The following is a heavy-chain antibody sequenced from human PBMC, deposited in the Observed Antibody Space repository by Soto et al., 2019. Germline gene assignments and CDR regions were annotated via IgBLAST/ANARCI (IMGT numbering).Heavy chain of an antibody. J-gene: IGHJ4*02. Sequence: SVKVSCKASGYTFTSYGISWVRQAPGQGLEWMGRIIPILGIANYAQKFQGRVTITADKSTSTAYMELSSLRSEDTAVYYCALDPTLTPGYWGQGTLVTVSS. CDR3: ALDPTLTPGY. D-gene: IGHD3-9*01. V-gene: IGHV1-69*04. CDR1: GYTFTSYG. CDR2: IIPILGIA.